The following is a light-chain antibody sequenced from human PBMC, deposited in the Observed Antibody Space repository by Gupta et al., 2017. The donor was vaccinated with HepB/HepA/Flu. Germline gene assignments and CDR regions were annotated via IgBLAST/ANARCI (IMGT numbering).Light chain of an antibody. Sequence: QSALTQPPSASGSPGQSVTISCTGTSSDVGGYNYVSWYQQHPGKAPKLMIYEVSKRPSGVPDRFSGSKSGNTASLTVSGPQAEDEADYYCSSYASSNNLVFGGGTKLTVL. CDR3: SSYASSNNLV. J-gene: IGLJ2*01. V-gene: IGLV2-8*01. CDR1: SSDVGGYNY. CDR2: EVS.